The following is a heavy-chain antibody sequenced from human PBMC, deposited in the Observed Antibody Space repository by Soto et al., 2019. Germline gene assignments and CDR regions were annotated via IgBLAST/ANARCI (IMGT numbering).Heavy chain of an antibody. CDR3: ARTMGGIAAAGNDY. D-gene: IGHD6-13*01. Sequence: QVQLVQSGAEVKKPGASVKVSCKASGYTFSTYDIDWVRLATGQGLEWMGSMNPNSGNTEYAQKFQGRVTMTRDTSISTPYMELSSLRSEDTAIYYCARTMGGIAAAGNDYWGQGTLVTVSS. CDR2: MNPNSGNT. J-gene: IGHJ4*02. V-gene: IGHV1-8*01. CDR1: GYTFSTYD.